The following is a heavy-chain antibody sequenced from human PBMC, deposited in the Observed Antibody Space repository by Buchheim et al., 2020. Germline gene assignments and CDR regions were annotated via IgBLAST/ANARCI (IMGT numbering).Heavy chain of an antibody. CDR2: MNQDGSEK. CDR3: VRDSDYYDSSGYYYY. V-gene: IGHV3-7*03. J-gene: IGHJ4*02. D-gene: IGHD3-22*01. CDR1: GFTFSSYW. Sequence: EVQLVESGGGLVQPGGSLRLSCATSGFTFSSYWMSWVRQAPGKGLEWVANMNQDGSEKYYVDSVKGRFTISRDNAKNSLFMQMNRLRAEDTAVYYCVRDSDYYDSSGYYYYWGQGTL.